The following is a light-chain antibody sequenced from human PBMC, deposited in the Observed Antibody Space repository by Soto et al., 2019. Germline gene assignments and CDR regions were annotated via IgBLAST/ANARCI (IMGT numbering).Light chain of an antibody. CDR3: QQYGNSAPIT. CDR2: GAS. V-gene: IGKV3-20*01. CDR1: QSVSSSY. Sequence: EMVLTKTTGTLSLSPGERATLSCRASQSVSSSYLAWYQQKPGQAPRLLIYGASSRATGIPDRFSGSGSGTDFTLTISRLEPEDFALYYCQQYGNSAPITFGQGTRLEIK. J-gene: IGKJ5*01.